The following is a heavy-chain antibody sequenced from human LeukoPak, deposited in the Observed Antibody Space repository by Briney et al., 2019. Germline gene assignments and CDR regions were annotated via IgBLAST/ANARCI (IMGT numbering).Heavy chain of an antibody. J-gene: IGHJ4*02. CDR1: GFTFSSYS. CDR3: ARALIDGNTPFDY. D-gene: IGHD4-23*01. V-gene: IGHV3-21*01. CDR2: ISSSSSYI. Sequence: KPGGSLRLSCAASGFTFSSYSMNWVRQAPGKGLEWVSSISSSSSYIYYADSVKGRFTISRDNAKNSLYLQMNSLRAEDTAAYYCARALIDGNTPFDYWGQGTLVTVSS.